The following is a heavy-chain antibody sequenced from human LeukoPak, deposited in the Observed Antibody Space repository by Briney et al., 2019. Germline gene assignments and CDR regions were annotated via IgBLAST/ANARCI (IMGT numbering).Heavy chain of an antibody. J-gene: IGHJ3*02. D-gene: IGHD3-16*01. CDR2: VHLDGRT. Sequence: KPSDTLSLTCDVAGGSVTSTNWWTWVRQPPGKGLEWVGEVHLDGRTNYNPSLKSRLIMSVDLPENHISLKLTSVTAADTAVYYCARHGDFGDTDAFDIWGQGTMVTVSS. CDR3: ARHGDFGDTDAFDI. CDR1: GGSVTSTNW. V-gene: IGHV4-4*02.